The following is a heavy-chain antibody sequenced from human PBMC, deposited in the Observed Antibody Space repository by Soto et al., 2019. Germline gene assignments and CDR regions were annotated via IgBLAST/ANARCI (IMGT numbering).Heavy chain of an antibody. J-gene: IGHJ5*02. Sequence: GGSLRLFCAASGFPFSHYWMHWVRQTPGKGLVWVSRINPAGTITNYADSVEGRFTISRDNADSALFLQMNSLSAEDTAIYYCTSDTFGLRDTWGQGTLVTVSS. D-gene: IGHD3-16*01. CDR2: INPAGTIT. CDR3: TSDTFGLRDT. CDR1: GFPFSHYW. V-gene: IGHV3-74*01.